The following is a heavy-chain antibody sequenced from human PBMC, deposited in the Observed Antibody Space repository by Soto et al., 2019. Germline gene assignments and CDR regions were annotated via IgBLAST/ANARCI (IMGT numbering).Heavy chain of an antibody. D-gene: IGHD5-18*01. Sequence: SLRLSCAASGFTFSSDNMNWVRQGPGKGLEWVASTDPSSTYIYYADSVKGRFTVSRDNAKKPLYLQMNSLRAEDTAVYYCARERGSSYGLFDYWGQGTLVTVSS. J-gene: IGHJ4*02. V-gene: IGHV3-21*01. CDR1: GFTFSSDN. CDR3: ARERGSSYGLFDY. CDR2: TDPSSTYI.